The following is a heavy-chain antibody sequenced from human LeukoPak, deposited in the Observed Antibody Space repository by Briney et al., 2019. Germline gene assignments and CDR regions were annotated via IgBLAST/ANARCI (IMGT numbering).Heavy chain of an antibody. J-gene: IGHJ5*02. CDR1: GFTFSSYA. CDR2: INDNGGST. V-gene: IGHV3-23*01. CDR3: AREINKWFDP. Sequence: GGSLRLSCAASGFTFSSYAMSWVRQAPGKGLEWVSGINDNGGSTYYADSVKGRFTISRDNSKNTLYLQMNSLRAEDTAVYYCAREINKWFDPWGQGTLVTVSS.